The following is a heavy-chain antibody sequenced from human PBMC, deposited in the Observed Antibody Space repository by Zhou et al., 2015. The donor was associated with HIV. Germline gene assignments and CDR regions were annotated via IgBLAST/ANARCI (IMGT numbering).Heavy chain of an antibody. CDR3: ATGGPDDYSNYGGXY. CDR2: INPNSGGT. CDR1: GYTFTGFSGYY. V-gene: IGHV1-2*02. Sequence: QVQLVQSGAEVKKPGASVKVSCKASGYTFTGFSGYYMHWVRQAPGQGLEWMGWINPNSGGTNYAQKFQGRVTMTRNTSISTAYMELSSLRSEDTAVYYCATGGPDDYSNYGGXYWGQGTQVTVSS. J-gene: IGHJ4*02. D-gene: IGHD4-11*01.